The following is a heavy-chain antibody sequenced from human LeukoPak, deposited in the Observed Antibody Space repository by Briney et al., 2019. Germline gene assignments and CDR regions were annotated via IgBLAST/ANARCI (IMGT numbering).Heavy chain of an antibody. CDR2: ISYDGSNK. J-gene: IGHJ4*02. CDR3: ARAGGSSWADY. V-gene: IGHV3-30*03. CDR1: GFTFSSYG. Sequence: PGRSLRLSCAASGFTFSSYGMHWVRQAPGKGLEWVAVISYDGSNKYYADSVKGRFTISRDNSKNTLYLQMNSLRAEDTAVYYCARAGGSSWADYWGREPWSPSPQ. D-gene: IGHD6-13*01.